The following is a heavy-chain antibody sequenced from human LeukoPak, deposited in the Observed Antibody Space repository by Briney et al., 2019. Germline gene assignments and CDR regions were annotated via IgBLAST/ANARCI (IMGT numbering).Heavy chain of an antibody. D-gene: IGHD6-6*01. V-gene: IGHV4-39*07. CDR2: IYYSGST. CDR3: ARDQARGIIIATY. J-gene: IGHJ4*02. CDR1: GGSISSSSYY. Sequence: SETLSLTCTVSGGSISSSSYYWGWIRQPPGKGLEWIGSIYYSGSTYYNPSLKSRVTISVDTSKNQFSLKLSSVAAADTAVYYCARDQARGIIIATYWGQGTLVTVSS.